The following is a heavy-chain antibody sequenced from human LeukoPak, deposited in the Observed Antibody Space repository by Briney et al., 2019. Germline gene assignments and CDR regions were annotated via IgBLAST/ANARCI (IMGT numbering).Heavy chain of an antibody. V-gene: IGHV3-53*01. Sequence: PGGSLLLSCAASGFSVRCNYMNWVRPAPGKGLEWVSVMYSSGTTFYADTVKGRFTISRDNSKNTVYLQMNSLRVEDTAVYYCAMRGNTWYDCWGQGTLVTVSS. CDR2: MYSSGTT. J-gene: IGHJ4*02. CDR3: AMRGNTWYDC. D-gene: IGHD6-13*01. CDR1: GFSVRCNY.